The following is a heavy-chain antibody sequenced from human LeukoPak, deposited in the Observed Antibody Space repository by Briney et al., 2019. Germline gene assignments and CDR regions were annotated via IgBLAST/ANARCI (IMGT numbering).Heavy chain of an antibody. CDR3: ARGTQLRPSV. Sequence: ASVKVSCKASGYTFTSFFIHWVRQAPGQGLEWMGMINPSGGSTSYAQNFQGRVAVTRDTSTSTVYMELSSLRSEDTAVYYCARGTQLRPSVWGQGTLVTVSS. D-gene: IGHD3-16*01. J-gene: IGHJ4*02. CDR1: GYTFTSFF. V-gene: IGHV1-46*01. CDR2: INPSGGST.